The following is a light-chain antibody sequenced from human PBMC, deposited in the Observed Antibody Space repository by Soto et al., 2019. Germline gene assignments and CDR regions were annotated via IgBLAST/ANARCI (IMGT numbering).Light chain of an antibody. Sequence: DIVMTQSPLSLPVTPGEPASISCRSSQSLLHSNGFNYLDWYLQKPGQSPQLLIYLGSTRASGVPDRCSGSGSGTDFTLKISRVEAEDVGVYYCMQALQTGWTFGQGTKVDIK. CDR2: LGS. CDR3: MQALQTGWT. J-gene: IGKJ1*01. CDR1: QSLLHSNGFNY. V-gene: IGKV2-28*01.